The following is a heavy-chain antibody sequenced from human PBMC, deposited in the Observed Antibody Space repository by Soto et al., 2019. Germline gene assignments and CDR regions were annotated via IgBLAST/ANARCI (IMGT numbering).Heavy chain of an antibody. D-gene: IGHD1-1*01. V-gene: IGHV4-39*01. J-gene: IGHJ4*02. CDR3: ARHGPLTNNWNQLNC. Sequence: LQLQESGPGLVEPSETLSLTCTVSGGSISSSPYYWAWIRQPPGKGLQWIGNIYYNGNTFYNPSLKSRVAISIDTSKNQFSLRLSSVTASDTAVYYCARHGPLTNNWNQLNCWGQGTLVTVSS. CDR2: IYYNGNT. CDR1: GGSISSSPYY.